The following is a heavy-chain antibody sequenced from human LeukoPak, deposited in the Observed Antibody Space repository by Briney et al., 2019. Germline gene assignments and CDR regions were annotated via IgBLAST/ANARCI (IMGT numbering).Heavy chain of an antibody. CDR3: TTRVVTTNDN. V-gene: IGHV3-23*01. D-gene: IGHD2-21*02. CDR1: GFTFSSYA. CDR2: ISGSGGST. Sequence: GGSLRLSCAASGFTFSSYAMSWVRQAPGKGLEWVSAISGSGGSTYYADSVKGRFTISRDSSKNTLYLQMNDLKTEDTAIYYCTTRVVTTNDNWGQGTLVTVSS. J-gene: IGHJ4*02.